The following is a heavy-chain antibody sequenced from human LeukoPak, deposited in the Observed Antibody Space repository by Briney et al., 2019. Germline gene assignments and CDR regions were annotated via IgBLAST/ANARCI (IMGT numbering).Heavy chain of an antibody. V-gene: IGHV1-2*02. Sequence: ASVKVSCKASGYTFTGYSMHWVRQAPGQGLEWMGWINPNSGGTNYAQKFQGRVAMTRDTSISTAYMELSRLRSDDTAVYYCARDQVWAVRGGNYYYYGMDVWGQGTTVTVSS. J-gene: IGHJ6*02. CDR2: INPNSGGT. CDR1: GYTFTGYS. D-gene: IGHD3-10*01. CDR3: ARDQVWAVRGGNYYYYGMDV.